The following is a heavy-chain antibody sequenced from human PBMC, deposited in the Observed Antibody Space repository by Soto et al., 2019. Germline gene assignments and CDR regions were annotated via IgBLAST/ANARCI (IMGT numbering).Heavy chain of an antibody. J-gene: IGHJ3*02. D-gene: IGHD6-13*01. Sequence: GASVKVSCKASGYTFTSYGISWVRQAPGQGLEWMGWISAYNGNTNYAQKLQGRVTMTTDTSTSTAYMELRSLRSDDTAVYYCALKYSSSWYASPNDAFDIWGQGTMVTVSS. V-gene: IGHV1-18*01. CDR2: ISAYNGNT. CDR1: GYTFTSYG. CDR3: ALKYSSSWYASPNDAFDI.